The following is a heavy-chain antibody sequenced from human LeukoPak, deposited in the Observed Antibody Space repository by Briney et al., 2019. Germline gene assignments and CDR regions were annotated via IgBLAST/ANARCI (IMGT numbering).Heavy chain of an antibody. CDR1: GFTFSRYS. V-gene: IGHV3-21*01. CDR3: VRDLEYSSSTVSGRSFDY. Sequence: GVSLRLSCAASGFTFSRYSMNWVRRAPGKGLEWVSSISSTSTYTYYPDSVTSRFTISRDNAQNSLYLQMNSLRAEDTAVYYCVRDLEYSSSTVSGRSFDYWGQGTLVTVSS. D-gene: IGHD6-6*01. J-gene: IGHJ4*02. CDR2: ISSTSTYT.